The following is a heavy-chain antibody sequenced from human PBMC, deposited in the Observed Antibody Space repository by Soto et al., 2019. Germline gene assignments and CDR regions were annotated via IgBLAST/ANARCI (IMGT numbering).Heavy chain of an antibody. V-gene: IGHV2-5*01. Sequence: SGPTLVNPTHTLTLTWTFSGVSLSTSGGGVGWIRQPPGKALEWLELIYWNDDKRYSPSLKSRLTITKDTSKNQVVLTMTNMHRLGTAAYYCAHRTYYYDSSAAPDAFDIWGQGIIVTVSS. CDR2: IYWNDDK. J-gene: IGHJ3*02. CDR1: GVSLSTSGGG. CDR3: AHRTYYYDSSAAPDAFDI. D-gene: IGHD3-22*01.